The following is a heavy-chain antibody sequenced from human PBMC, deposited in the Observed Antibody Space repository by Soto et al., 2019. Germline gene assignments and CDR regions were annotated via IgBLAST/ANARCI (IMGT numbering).Heavy chain of an antibody. Sequence: SETLSLTCPVSGASISRGGYYWSWIRQHPGKGLEWIGYIYYSGSTYYNPSLKSRVTISVDTSKNQFSLKLSSVTTADTAVYYCARGFPDYYDSRNGFPFDIWGQGTMVTVSS. D-gene: IGHD3-22*01. CDR2: IYYSGST. V-gene: IGHV4-31*03. J-gene: IGHJ3*02. CDR3: ARGFPDYYDSRNGFPFDI. CDR1: GASISRGGYY.